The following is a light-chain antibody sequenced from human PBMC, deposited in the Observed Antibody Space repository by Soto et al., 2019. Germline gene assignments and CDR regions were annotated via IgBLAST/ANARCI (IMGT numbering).Light chain of an antibody. J-gene: IGKJ1*01. Sequence: AIRMTQSPSSLSASTGDRVTITCRASQGLSSYLAWYQQKPGKAPNLLIYTASTLQSVVPSRFSGSGSGTDFTLTISCLQSEDFATYYCQQYYSYPPTFGQGTKVEIK. CDR1: QGLSSY. V-gene: IGKV1-8*01. CDR2: TAS. CDR3: QQYYSYPPT.